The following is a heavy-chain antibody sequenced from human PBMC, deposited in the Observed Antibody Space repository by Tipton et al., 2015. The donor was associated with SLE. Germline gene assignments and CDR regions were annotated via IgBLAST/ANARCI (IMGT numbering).Heavy chain of an antibody. Sequence: TLSLTCAVSGYSISSGFYWDWIRQSPVKGLEWIGRIYHSGTTHYNPSLQSRVSMSMDMSMNLFSLRLNSVTAADTAIYFCARDSGAGGARHNWLDPWGPGTLVTVSS. CDR1: GYSISSGFY. CDR3: ARDSGAGGARHNWLDP. CDR2: IYHSGTT. D-gene: IGHD3-10*01. V-gene: IGHV4-38-2*01. J-gene: IGHJ5*02.